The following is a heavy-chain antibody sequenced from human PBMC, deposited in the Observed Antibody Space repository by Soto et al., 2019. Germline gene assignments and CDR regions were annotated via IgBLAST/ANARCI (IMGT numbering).Heavy chain of an antibody. D-gene: IGHD2-2*01. J-gene: IGHJ5*02. CDR1: GYTFSNYA. CDR3: ARVPRSTSDIVQVPAVMYEDWFVP. Sequence: QVQLVQSGAEVKKPGASVKLSCKASGYTFSNYAVQWVRQAPGQSLEWVGWIHAGNGDTKYSQKFHDRVTITRDTAASTADMELSTLRSEDTAIYYCARVPRSTSDIVQVPAVMYEDWFVPWGQGTLVTVSS. V-gene: IGHV1-3*01. CDR2: IHAGNGDT.